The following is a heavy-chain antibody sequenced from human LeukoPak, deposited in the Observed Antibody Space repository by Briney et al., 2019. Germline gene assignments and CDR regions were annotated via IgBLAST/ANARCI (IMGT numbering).Heavy chain of an antibody. D-gene: IGHD6-13*01. Sequence: GGSLRLSCSASGFTFSSYAMHWVRQAPGKGLEYVSAISSNGGSTYYADSVKGRFTISRDNSKNTLYLQMSSLRAEDTAVYYCVILGRAAAGTRDPHVDKYGMDVWAKGPRSPSP. CDR3: VILGRAAAGTRDPHVDKYGMDV. V-gene: IGHV3-64D*06. CDR2: ISSNGGST. J-gene: IGHJ6*02. CDR1: GFTFSSYA.